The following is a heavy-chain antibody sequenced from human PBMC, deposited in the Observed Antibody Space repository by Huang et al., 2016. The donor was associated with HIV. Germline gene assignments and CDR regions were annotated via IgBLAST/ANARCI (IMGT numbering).Heavy chain of an antibody. CDR2: IYWDDDK. V-gene: IGHV2-5*02. CDR3: AHRERGYTYGTFGY. CDR1: GFSLSTSGVC. J-gene: IGHJ4*02. Sequence: QITLKESGPTLVKPTQTLTLTCTFSGFSLSTSGVCVGWIRQPPGKALEWLALIYWDDDKRYSPSLKSRLTITKDTSKNQVVLTMTNMDPVDTATYYCAHRERGYTYGTFGYWGQGTLVTVSS. D-gene: IGHD5-18*01.